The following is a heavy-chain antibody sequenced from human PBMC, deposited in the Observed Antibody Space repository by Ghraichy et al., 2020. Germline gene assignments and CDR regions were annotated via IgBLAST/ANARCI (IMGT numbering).Heavy chain of an antibody. Sequence: ASVKVSCKASGYTFTSYAMNWVRQAPGQGLEWMGWINTNTGNPTYAQGFTGRFVFSLDTSVSTAYLQISSLKAEDTAVYYCARALWLGIAVAGTGGYWGQGTLVTVSS. CDR3: ARALWLGIAVAGTGGY. D-gene: IGHD6-19*01. CDR2: INTNTGNP. V-gene: IGHV7-4-1*02. J-gene: IGHJ4*02. CDR1: GYTFTSYA.